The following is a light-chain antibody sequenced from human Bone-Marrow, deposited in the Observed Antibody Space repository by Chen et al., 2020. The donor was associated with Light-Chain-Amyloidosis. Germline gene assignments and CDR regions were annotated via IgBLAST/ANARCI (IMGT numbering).Light chain of an antibody. CDR1: SGSIATNY. CDR2: EDA. Sequence: NFMLTQPHSVSESPGKTVIISCNRSSGSIATNYVQWYQQRPGSSPTTVIYEDAQRPSGVPDRFSGSSAGSSNSGSRTGSGLKTEADALCYCQACQGSNQGVFGGGTKLTVL. J-gene: IGLJ3*02. CDR3: QACQGSNQGV. V-gene: IGLV6-57*01.